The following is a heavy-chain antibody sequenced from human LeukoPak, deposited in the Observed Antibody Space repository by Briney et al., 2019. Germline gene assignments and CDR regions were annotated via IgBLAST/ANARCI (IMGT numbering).Heavy chain of an antibody. Sequence: SETLSLTCAVYGVSFSGYYWSWIRQPPGKGLEWIGEINHSGSTNYNPSLKSRVTISVDTSKNQFSLKLSSVTAADTAVYYCARGRYCSSTSCYKRSGYCSGGSCYSWDYWGQGTLVTVSS. J-gene: IGHJ4*02. D-gene: IGHD2-15*01. V-gene: IGHV4-34*01. CDR2: INHSGST. CDR1: GVSFSGYY. CDR3: ARGRYCSSTSCYKRSGYCSGGSCYSWDY.